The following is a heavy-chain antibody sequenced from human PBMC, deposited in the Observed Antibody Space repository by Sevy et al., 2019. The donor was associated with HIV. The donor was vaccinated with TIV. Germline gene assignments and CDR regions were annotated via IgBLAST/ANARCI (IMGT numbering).Heavy chain of an antibody. V-gene: IGHV3-21*01. CDR2: ISSSSGFI. J-gene: IGHJ6*02. D-gene: IGHD3-3*01. CDR1: DFTFNNYN. Sequence: GGSLRLSCAASDFTFNNYNINWVRQAPGKGLERVSFISSSSGFIYYADSVKGRFTISRDNAKNSLFLQMNSLRAEDTAVYYCARDKTILEGRYGMDVWGQGTTVTVSS. CDR3: ARDKTILEGRYGMDV.